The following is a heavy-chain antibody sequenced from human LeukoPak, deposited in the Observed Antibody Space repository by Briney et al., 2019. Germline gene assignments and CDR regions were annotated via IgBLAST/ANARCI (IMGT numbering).Heavy chain of an antibody. D-gene: IGHD3-10*01. V-gene: IGHV5-51*01. CDR1: GYSFTNYW. CDR2: IYPGDSDT. J-gene: IGHJ4*02. Sequence: GESPKISCKGSGYSFTNYWIGWVRQMPGKGLEWMGVIYPGDSDTRYSPSFQGQVTISADKSISTAYLQWSSLKASDTATYYCARQYSGTYYRSFDYWGQGTLVTVSS. CDR3: ARQYSGTYYRSFDY.